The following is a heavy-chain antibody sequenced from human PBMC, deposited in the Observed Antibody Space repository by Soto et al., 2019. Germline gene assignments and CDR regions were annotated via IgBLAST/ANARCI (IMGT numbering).Heavy chain of an antibody. Sequence: EVQLVESGGGLVQPGGSLRLSCAASGFIFSNYGMHWVRQAPGTGLEWISYVGASATSRYYADSVKGRFTISRDNAKNSLYLQMTSLRDDDTAVYYCAGALLLGGSSGWGCNYWGQGSLVTVSS. CDR3: AGALLLGGSSGWGCNY. J-gene: IGHJ4*02. CDR1: GFIFSNYG. V-gene: IGHV3-48*02. CDR2: VGASATSR. D-gene: IGHD3-22*01.